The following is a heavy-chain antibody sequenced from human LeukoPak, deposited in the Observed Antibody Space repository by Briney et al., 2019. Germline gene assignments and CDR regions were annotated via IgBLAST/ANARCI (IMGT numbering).Heavy chain of an antibody. CDR2: ISAYNGNT. J-gene: IGHJ4*02. V-gene: IGHV1-18*01. CDR1: GDTFTSYD. D-gene: IGHD4-17*01. Sequence: GASVKVSCKASGDTFTSYDINWVRQATGHGLEWMGWISAYNGNTNYAQKLQGRVTMTTDTSTSTAYMELRSLRSDDTAAYYCARDRGYSGRQTTVTTKTDYWGQGTLVTVSS. CDR3: ARDRGYSGRQTTVTTKTDY.